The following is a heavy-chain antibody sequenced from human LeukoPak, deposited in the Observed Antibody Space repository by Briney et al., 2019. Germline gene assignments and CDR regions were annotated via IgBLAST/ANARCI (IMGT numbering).Heavy chain of an antibody. Sequence: SETLSLTCTVSGGSISSYYWSWIRQPPGKGLEWIGYIYYSGSTNYNPSLKSRVTISVDTSKNQFSLKLSSVTAADTAVYYCARDMQWLDRGYYFDYWGQGTLVTVSS. D-gene: IGHD6-19*01. J-gene: IGHJ4*02. CDR1: GGSISSYY. V-gene: IGHV4-59*01. CDR3: ARDMQWLDRGYYFDY. CDR2: IYYSGST.